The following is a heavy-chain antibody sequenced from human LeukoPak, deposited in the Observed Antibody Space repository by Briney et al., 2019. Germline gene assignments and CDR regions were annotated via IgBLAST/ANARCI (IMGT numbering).Heavy chain of an antibody. CDR1: GGSTTGYY. V-gene: IGHV4-59*01. CDR3: ARGQGGTYYGGNWFDP. Sequence: SETLSLTCTVSGGSTTGYYWGWVRQPPGRGLEWIGYIYYSGSISYNPSLKSRVTISIDTSKNQLSLKMRSMNAADTAVYYCARGQGGTYYGGNWFDPWGQGTLVTVSS. D-gene: IGHD1-26*01. CDR2: IYYSGSI. J-gene: IGHJ5*02.